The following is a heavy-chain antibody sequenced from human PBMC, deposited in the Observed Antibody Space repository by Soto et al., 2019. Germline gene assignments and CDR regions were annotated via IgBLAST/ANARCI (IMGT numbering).Heavy chain of an antibody. V-gene: IGHV4-39*01. CDR3: AHTVHDYGDYVDGFMGYFDY. J-gene: IGHJ4*02. CDR2: IYYSGST. CDR1: GGSISSSSYY. D-gene: IGHD4-17*01. Sequence: SETLSLTCTVSGGSISSSSYYWGWIRQPPGKGLEWIGSIYYSGSTYYNPSLKSRVTISVDTSKNQFSLKLSSVTAADTAVYYCAHTVHDYGDYVDGFMGYFDYWGQGTLVTVSS.